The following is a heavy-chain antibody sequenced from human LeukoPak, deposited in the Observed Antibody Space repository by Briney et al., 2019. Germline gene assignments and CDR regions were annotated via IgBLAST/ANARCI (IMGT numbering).Heavy chain of an antibody. J-gene: IGHJ4*01. D-gene: IGHD7-27*01. V-gene: IGHV1-2*02. CDR3: ARGRRILGGPENAGDFFDF. Sequence: ASVTVSCKASGYTFTGHYMHWVRQAPGQGLKWMGWINPNSGATHYAQSFQARVTMTRDTSIASSYMELTGLESDDTAVYYCARGRRILGGPENAGDFFDFWGQGSLVTVSS. CDR2: INPNSGAT. CDR1: GYTFTGHY.